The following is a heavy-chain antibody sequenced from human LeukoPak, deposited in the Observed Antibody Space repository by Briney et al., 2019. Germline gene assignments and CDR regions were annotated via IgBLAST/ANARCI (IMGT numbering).Heavy chain of an antibody. CDR2: IYYSGST. D-gene: IGHD4-17*01. V-gene: IGHV4-39*07. J-gene: IGHJ6*02. Sequence: SETLSLTCTVSGGSISSSSYYWGWIRQPPGKGLEWIGSIYYSGSTYYNPSLKSRVTISVDMSKSQLSLKLSSVTAADTAVYYCAREDPQTTVPEGLDVWGQGTTVTVSS. CDR3: AREDPQTTVPEGLDV. CDR1: GGSISSSSYY.